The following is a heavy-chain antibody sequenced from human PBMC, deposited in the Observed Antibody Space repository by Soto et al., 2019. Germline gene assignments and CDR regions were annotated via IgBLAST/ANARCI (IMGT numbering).Heavy chain of an antibody. CDR1: GYTFTSDY. D-gene: IGHD2-15*01. J-gene: IGHJ6*03. CDR3: ARDRCSGGSCYPWYYMDV. CDR2: INPNSGGT. V-gene: IGHV1-2*04. Sequence: ASVKVSCKASGYTFTSDYIHWVRQAPGQGLEWMGWINPNSGGTNYAQKIQGWVNMTRDTSIRTAYMELSRLTSDDTAVYYCARDRCSGGSCYPWYYMDVGGKGTTVTVSS.